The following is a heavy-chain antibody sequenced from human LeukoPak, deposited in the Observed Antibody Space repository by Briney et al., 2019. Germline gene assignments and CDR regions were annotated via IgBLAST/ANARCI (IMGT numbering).Heavy chain of an antibody. CDR1: GGSISSSSYY. J-gene: IGHJ6*03. V-gene: IGHV4-39*07. CDR3: ARGYDFWSGYVWDYYYYYMDV. D-gene: IGHD3-3*01. CDR2: IYYSGST. Sequence: SETLSLTCTVSGGSISSSSYYWGWIRQPPGKGLEWIGSIYYSGSTYYNPSLKSRVTISVDTSKNQFSLKLSSVTAADTAVYYCARGYDFWSGYVWDYYYYYMDVWGKGTTVTVSS.